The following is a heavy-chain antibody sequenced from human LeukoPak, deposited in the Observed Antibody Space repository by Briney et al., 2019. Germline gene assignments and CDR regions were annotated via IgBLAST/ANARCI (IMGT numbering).Heavy chain of an antibody. CDR3: ARDPMETGAFDI. CDR1: GFTFSSYA. Sequence: GGSLRLSCAASGFTFSSYAMHWVRQAPGKGLEWVAVISYDGSNKYYADSVKGRFTISRDNSKNTLYLQVNSLRAEDTAVYYCARDPMETGAFDIWGQGTMVTVSS. J-gene: IGHJ3*02. D-gene: IGHD3-10*01. CDR2: ISYDGSNK. V-gene: IGHV3-30-3*01.